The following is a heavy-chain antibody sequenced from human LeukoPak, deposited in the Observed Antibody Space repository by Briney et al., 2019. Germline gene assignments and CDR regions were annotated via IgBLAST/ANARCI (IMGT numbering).Heavy chain of an antibody. J-gene: IGHJ5*02. V-gene: IGHV3-23*01. CDR1: GFTFSSYA. Sequence: GGSLRLSCAASGFTFSSYAMSWVRQAPGKGLEWASAISGSGGSTYYADSVKGRFTISRDNSKNTLYLQMNSLRAEDTAVYYCAKEITIFGLANWFDPWGQGTLVTVSS. CDR3: AKEITIFGLANWFDP. CDR2: ISGSGGST. D-gene: IGHD3-3*01.